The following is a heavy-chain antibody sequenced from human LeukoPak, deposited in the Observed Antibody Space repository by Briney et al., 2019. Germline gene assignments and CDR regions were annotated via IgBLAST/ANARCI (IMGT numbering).Heavy chain of an antibody. D-gene: IGHD5-18*01. CDR3: ARHPGYSSGWWYFDF. CDR1: GGSINSNNHY. Sequence: PSETLSLTCNVSGGSINSNNHYWGWIRQPPGKGLEWHGSINYSGTIFYSPSLNSRVTISVDTSGNQFSLKLTSATAADTAVYYCARHPGYSSGWWYFDFWGQGTLVTVSS. CDR2: INYSGTI. V-gene: IGHV4-39*01. J-gene: IGHJ4*02.